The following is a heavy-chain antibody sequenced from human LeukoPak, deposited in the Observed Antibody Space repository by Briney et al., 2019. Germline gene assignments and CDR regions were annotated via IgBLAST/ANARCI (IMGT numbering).Heavy chain of an antibody. V-gene: IGHV4-39*01. CDR3: ARAPSSGWYRGIKYYFDY. Sequence: PSETLSLTCTVSGGSISSSSYYWGWIRQPPGKGLEWIGSIYYSGSTYYNPSLKSRVTISVDTSKNQFSLKLSSVTAADTAVYYCARAPSSGWYRGIKYYFDYWGQGTLVTVSS. J-gene: IGHJ4*02. CDR1: GGSISSSSYY. CDR2: IYYSGST. D-gene: IGHD6-19*01.